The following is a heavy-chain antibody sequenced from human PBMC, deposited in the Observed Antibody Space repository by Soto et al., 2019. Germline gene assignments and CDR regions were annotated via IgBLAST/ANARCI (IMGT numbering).Heavy chain of an antibody. CDR1: GDSVSSNSAA. CDR3: ARESGTMGGLRFLEWLQYNWFDP. D-gene: IGHD3-3*01. J-gene: IGHJ5*02. Sequence: KQSQTLSLTCAISGDSVSSNSAAWNWIRQSPSRGLEWLGRTYYRSKWYNDYAVSVKSRITINPDTSKNQFSLQLNSVTPEDTAVYYCARESGTMGGLRFLEWLQYNWFDPWGQGTLVTVSS. CDR2: TYYRSKWYN. V-gene: IGHV6-1*01.